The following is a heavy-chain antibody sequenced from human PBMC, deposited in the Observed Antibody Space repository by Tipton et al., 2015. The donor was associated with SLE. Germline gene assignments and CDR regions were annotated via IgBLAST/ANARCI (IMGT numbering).Heavy chain of an antibody. J-gene: IGHJ4*02. CDR2: IYHSGST. Sequence: TLSLTCSVSGGSINVYYWSWVRQPPGKGLEWIGTIYHSGSTYYNPSLKSRVTISVDTSKNQFSLKLVSVSAADTAVYYCARQYDFWPHAFDYWGQGTLVTVSS. D-gene: IGHD3-3*01. V-gene: IGHV4-59*08. CDR3: ARQYDFWPHAFDY. CDR1: GGSINVYY.